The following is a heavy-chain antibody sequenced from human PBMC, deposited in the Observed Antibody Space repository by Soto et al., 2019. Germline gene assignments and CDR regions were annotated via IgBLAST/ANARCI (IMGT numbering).Heavy chain of an antibody. CDR3: ARDTRGTRGFDEMDI. Sequence: SXKVSFKASGYIXSGHFIHLMRQAPGQGLEWMGCINPKNGDTNYAQKFQGRVTMTRDTSLNLVYMDLSGMRSEDAAVYYCARDTRGTRGFDEMDIWGQGTTVTVSS. V-gene: IGHV1-2*02. J-gene: IGHJ6*02. CDR1: GYIXSGHF. CDR2: INPKNGDT. D-gene: IGHD2-2*01.